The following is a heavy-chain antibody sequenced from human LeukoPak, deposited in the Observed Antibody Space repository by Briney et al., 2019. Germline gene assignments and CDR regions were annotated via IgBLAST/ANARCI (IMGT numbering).Heavy chain of an antibody. V-gene: IGHV3-30*18. CDR3: TNSDDYGDY. CDR1: GFTVSSNY. Sequence: PGGSLRLSCAASGFTVSSNYMSWVRQAPGQGLEWVAAIAFDDTDRYYIDSVKGRFTISRDDSKNTLYLHMTSLRAEDTAVYYCTNSDDYGDYWGQGTLVTVSS. CDR2: IAFDDTDR. J-gene: IGHJ4*02.